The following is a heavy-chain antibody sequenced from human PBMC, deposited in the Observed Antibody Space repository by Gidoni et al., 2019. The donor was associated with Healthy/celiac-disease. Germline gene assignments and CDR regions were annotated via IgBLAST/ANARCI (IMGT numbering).Heavy chain of an antibody. D-gene: IGHD3-10*01. V-gene: IGHV4-39*01. J-gene: IGHJ4*02. CDR3: AGLCMVRGVIIDY. CDR2: IYYSGST. CDR1: GGSISSSSYY. Sequence: QLQLQESGPGLVQPSETLSLTCTVSGGSISSSSYYCGWIRQPPGKGLEWIGSIYYSGSTYYNLSLKSRVTISVDTSKNQFSLKLSSVTAADTAVYYCAGLCMVRGVIIDYWGQGTLVTVSS.